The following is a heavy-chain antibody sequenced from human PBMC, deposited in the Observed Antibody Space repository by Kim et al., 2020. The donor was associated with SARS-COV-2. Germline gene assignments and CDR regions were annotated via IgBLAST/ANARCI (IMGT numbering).Heavy chain of an antibody. D-gene: IGHD3-10*01. Sequence: DSVKGRLTISRDNAKNTLYLQMNSLRAEDTAVYYCARGRWFGEPYGAFDIWGQGTMVTVSS. J-gene: IGHJ3*02. CDR3: ARGRWFGEPYGAFDI. V-gene: IGHV3-74*01.